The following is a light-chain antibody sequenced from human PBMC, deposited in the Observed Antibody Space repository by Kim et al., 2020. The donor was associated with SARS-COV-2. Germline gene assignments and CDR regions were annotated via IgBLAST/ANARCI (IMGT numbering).Light chain of an antibody. V-gene: IGLV2-14*03. CDR2: DVN. J-gene: IGLJ1*01. CDR1: RSDVAVFNV. Sequence: SITSSCTGTRSDVAVFNVVPWYQQHPVKPPKPMLYDVNRRPSGVSTRFSGSKSGNTTSLTISGLQAADEADYYCRSYTSSTALLFGTGTKVTVL. CDR3: RSYTSSTALL.